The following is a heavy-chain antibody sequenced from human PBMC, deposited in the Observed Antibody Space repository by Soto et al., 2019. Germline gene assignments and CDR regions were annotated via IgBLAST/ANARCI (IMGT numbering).Heavy chain of an antibody. Sequence: SETLSLTCTVSGGSVSSGSYYWSWIRQPPGKGLEWIGYIYYSGSTNYNPSLKSRVTISVDTSKNQFSLKLSSVTAADTAVYYCARNLDYCSGGSCHLAPFDYWGQGTLVTVPQ. CDR2: IYYSGST. J-gene: IGHJ4*02. D-gene: IGHD2-15*01. V-gene: IGHV4-61*01. CDR1: GGSVSSGSYY. CDR3: ARNLDYCSGGSCHLAPFDY.